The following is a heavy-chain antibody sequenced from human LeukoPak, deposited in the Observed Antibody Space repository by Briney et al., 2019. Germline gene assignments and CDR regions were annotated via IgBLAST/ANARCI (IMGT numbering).Heavy chain of an antibody. CDR3: AKGNQGYSSGWAAN. V-gene: IGHV3-33*06. J-gene: IGHJ4*02. CDR2: IWYDGSNK. D-gene: IGHD6-19*01. Sequence: PGNSLRLSCAASGFTFSSYGMYWVRQAPGKGLEWVAVIWYDGSNKYYADSVKGRFTISRDNSKNTLYLQMNSLRAEDTAVYYCAKGNQGYSSGWAANWGQGTLVTVSS. CDR1: GFTFSSYG.